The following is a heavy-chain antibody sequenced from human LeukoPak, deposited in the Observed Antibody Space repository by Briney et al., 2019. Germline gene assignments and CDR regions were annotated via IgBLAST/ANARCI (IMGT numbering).Heavy chain of an antibody. V-gene: IGHV3-23*01. D-gene: IGHD3-10*01. CDR2: ISGSGGST. CDR3: AKDHRSMVRATNEHDY. CDR1: GFTFSSYA. Sequence: GGSLRLSCAASGFTFSSYAMSWVRQAPGKGLEWVSAISGSGGSTYYADSVKGRFTISRDNSKNTLHLQMNSLRAEDTAVYYCAKDHRSMVRATNEHDYWGQGTLVTVSS. J-gene: IGHJ4*02.